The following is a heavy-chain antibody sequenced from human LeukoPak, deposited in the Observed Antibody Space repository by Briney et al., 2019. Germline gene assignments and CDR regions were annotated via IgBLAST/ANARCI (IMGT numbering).Heavy chain of an antibody. V-gene: IGHV1-2*02. CDR3: ARLDSSGYYAFDI. Sequence: GASVKVSCKASGYTFIGYYMHWVRQAPGQGLEWMGWINPNSGGTNYAQKFQGRVTMTRDTSISTAYMELSRLRSDDTAVYYCARLDSSGYYAFDIWGQGTMVTVSS. D-gene: IGHD3-22*01. CDR1: GYTFIGYY. J-gene: IGHJ3*02. CDR2: INPNSGGT.